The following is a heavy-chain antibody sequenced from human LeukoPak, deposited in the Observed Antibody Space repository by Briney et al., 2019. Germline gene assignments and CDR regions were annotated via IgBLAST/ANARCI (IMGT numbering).Heavy chain of an antibody. Sequence: SGGSLRLSCVASGFTFNTYDIHWVRQAPGKGLEWVAFIRFDGNKKDYADAVKGRFTISRDNSKNTLYLQMNSLRAEDTAVYYCARGRGLSMAYYYMDVWGTGTTVTVSS. V-gene: IGHV3-30*02. CDR2: IRFDGNKK. CDR3: ARGRGLSMAYYYMDV. CDR1: GFTFNTYD. J-gene: IGHJ6*03. D-gene: IGHD3-16*02.